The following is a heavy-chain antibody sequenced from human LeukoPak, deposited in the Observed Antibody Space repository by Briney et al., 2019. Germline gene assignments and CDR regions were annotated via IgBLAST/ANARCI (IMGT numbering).Heavy chain of an antibody. J-gene: IGHJ3*02. CDR3: ARERTNLGTTGTYDAFEI. V-gene: IGHV1-69*05. D-gene: IGHD1-1*01. CDR1: GGTFSSYA. CDR2: IIPIFGTA. Sequence: SVKVSCKASGGTFSSYAISWVRQAPGQGLEWMGRIIPIFGTANYAQKFQGRVTITTDESTSTAYMELSSLRSEDTAVYYCARERTNLGTTGTYDAFEIWGQGTMVTVSS.